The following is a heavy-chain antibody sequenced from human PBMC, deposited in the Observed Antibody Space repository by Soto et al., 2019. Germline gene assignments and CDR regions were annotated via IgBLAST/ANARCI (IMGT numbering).Heavy chain of an antibody. J-gene: IGHJ4*02. V-gene: IGHV4-4*02. CDR3: ARDPFGDSSGYWSN. CDR2: IYHSGST. D-gene: IGHD3-22*01. CDR1: GGSISSSNW. Sequence: SETLSLTCAVSGGSISSSNWWSWVRQPPGKGLEWIGEIYHSGSTNYNPSLKSRVTISVDKSKNQFSLKLSSVTAADTAVYYCARDPFGDSSGYWSNWGQGTLVTVSS.